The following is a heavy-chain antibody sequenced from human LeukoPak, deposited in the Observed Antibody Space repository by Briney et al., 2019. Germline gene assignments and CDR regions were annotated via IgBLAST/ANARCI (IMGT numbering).Heavy chain of an antibody. V-gene: IGHV3-48*04. Sequence: GGSLRLSCAASGFTFSGYSMNWVRQAPGKGLEWVSYISYGSSTIYYADSVKGRFAISRDNAKNSLYLHMSSLRAEDTAVYYCATEIASGVDYWGQGTLVAVSS. D-gene: IGHD6-13*01. J-gene: IGHJ4*02. CDR1: GFTFSGYS. CDR2: ISYGSSTI. CDR3: ATEIASGVDY.